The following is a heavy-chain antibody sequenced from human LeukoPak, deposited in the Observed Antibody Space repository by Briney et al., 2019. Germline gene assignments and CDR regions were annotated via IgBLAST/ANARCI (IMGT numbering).Heavy chain of an antibody. Sequence: GGSLRLSCAASGFTFSSYWMHWVRQAPGKGLVWVSRINSDGSSTSYADSVKGRFTISRDNAKNTLYLQMNSLRAEDTAVYYCARTDGSGTPYYYYYMDVWGKGTTVTISS. CDR2: INSDGSST. J-gene: IGHJ6*03. CDR1: GFTFSSYW. D-gene: IGHD3-10*01. CDR3: ARTDGSGTPYYYYYMDV. V-gene: IGHV3-74*01.